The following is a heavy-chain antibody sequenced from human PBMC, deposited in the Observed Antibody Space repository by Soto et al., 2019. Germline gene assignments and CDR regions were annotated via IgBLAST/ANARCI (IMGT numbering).Heavy chain of an antibody. V-gene: IGHV4-61*01. D-gene: IGHD3-3*01. Sequence: SETLSLTCTVSGGSVSSGSYYWSWIRQPPGKGLEWIGYIYYSGSTNYNPSLKSRVTISVDTSKNQFSLKLSSVTAADTAVYYCVSYDFWSGYSYYYYGMDVWGQGTTVTVSS. CDR2: IYYSGST. CDR1: GGSVSSGSYY. J-gene: IGHJ6*02. CDR3: VSYDFWSGYSYYYYGMDV.